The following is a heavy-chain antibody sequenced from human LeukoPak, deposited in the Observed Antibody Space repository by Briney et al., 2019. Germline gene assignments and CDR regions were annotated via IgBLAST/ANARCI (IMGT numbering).Heavy chain of an antibody. CDR2: ISSTSSTI. CDR3: AREWPVGFGDNYYYGMDV. CDR1: GFIVSGDF. J-gene: IGHJ6*02. Sequence: GGSLRLSCAASGFIVSGDFMSWVRQAPGKGLEWVSYISSTSSTIYYADSVKGRFTISRDNAKNSLYLQMNSLRAEDTAVYYCAREWPVGFGDNYYYGMDVWGQGTTVTVSS. V-gene: IGHV3-48*01. D-gene: IGHD3-10*01.